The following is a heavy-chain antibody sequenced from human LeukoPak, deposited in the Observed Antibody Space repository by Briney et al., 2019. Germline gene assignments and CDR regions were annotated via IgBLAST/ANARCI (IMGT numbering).Heavy chain of an antibody. CDR1: GYTFTDYY. Sequence: ASVKISRKVSGYTFTDYYMHWVQQAPGKGLEWMGLVDPEDGETIYAEKFQGRVTITADTSTDTAYMELSSLRSEDTAVYYCATDMKLISGQNYWGNPLPAFDIWGQGTMVTVSS. J-gene: IGHJ3*02. V-gene: IGHV1-69-2*01. CDR3: ATDMKLISGQNYWGNPLPAFDI. D-gene: IGHD3-16*01. CDR2: VDPEDGET.